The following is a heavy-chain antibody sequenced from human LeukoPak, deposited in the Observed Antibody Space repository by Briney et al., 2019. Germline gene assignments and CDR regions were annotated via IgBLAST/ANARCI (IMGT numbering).Heavy chain of an antibody. Sequence: SETLSLTCTVSGCSISSGYYWGWIRQPPGKGLEWIGSIYHSGSTYYNPSLKSRVTISVDTSKNQFSLKLSSVTAADTAVYYCARDRIAAATDYWGQGTLVTVSS. CDR2: IYHSGST. D-gene: IGHD6-13*01. CDR3: ARDRIAAATDY. J-gene: IGHJ4*02. CDR1: GCSISSGYY. V-gene: IGHV4-38-2*02.